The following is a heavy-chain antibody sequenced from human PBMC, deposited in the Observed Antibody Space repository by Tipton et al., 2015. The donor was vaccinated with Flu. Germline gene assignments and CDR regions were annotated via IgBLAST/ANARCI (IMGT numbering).Heavy chain of an antibody. CDR2: INTDGSTT. Sequence: SLRLSCAASGFTFSSRWMHWVRQAPGKGLVWVSTINTDGSTTNYADSVKGRFTISRDNAKNTLYLQMSSLRAEDSAVYYCGSLIGGDGTRDYWGQGTLVTVSP. J-gene: IGHJ4*02. CDR1: GFTFSSRW. CDR3: GSLIGGDGTRDY. D-gene: IGHD6-13*01. V-gene: IGHV3-74*01.